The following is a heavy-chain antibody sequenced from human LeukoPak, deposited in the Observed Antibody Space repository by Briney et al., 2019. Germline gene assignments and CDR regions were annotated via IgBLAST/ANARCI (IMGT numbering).Heavy chain of an antibody. Sequence: SETLSLTRTVSGGSISSYYWSWIRQPPGKGLEWIGYIYYSGSTNYNPSLKSRVTISVDTSKNQFSLKLSSVTAADTAVYYCARSPIHPYYYYMDVWGKGTTVTVSS. V-gene: IGHV4-59*01. CDR2: IYYSGST. CDR1: GGSISSYY. CDR3: ARSPIHPYYYYMDV. J-gene: IGHJ6*03. D-gene: IGHD5-18*01.